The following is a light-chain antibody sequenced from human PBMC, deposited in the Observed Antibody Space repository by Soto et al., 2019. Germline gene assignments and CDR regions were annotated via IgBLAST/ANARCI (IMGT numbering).Light chain of an antibody. CDR2: AAS. J-gene: IGKJ4*01. V-gene: IGKV1-9*01. Sequence: DIQLTQSPSFLSASLGDRVTITCRASQDIRSYLAWYQQKPGEAPKLLIYAASMLHVGVPSRFSGSGSGTDITLTISSLQHEDFASYYCQQLDTYPLTFGGGTTVEI. CDR3: QQLDTYPLT. CDR1: QDIRSY.